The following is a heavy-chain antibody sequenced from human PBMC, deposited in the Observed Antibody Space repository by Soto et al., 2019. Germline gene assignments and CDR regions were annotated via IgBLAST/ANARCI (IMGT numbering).Heavy chain of an antibody. CDR1: GFTFSSYS. V-gene: IGHV3-48*02. CDR3: ARDHYGDYALDY. D-gene: IGHD4-17*01. CDR2: ISSSSTI. J-gene: IGHJ4*02. Sequence: EVQLVESGGGLVQPGESLRLSCAASGFTFSSYSMNWVRQAPGKGLEWDSYISSSSTIYYADSVKGRFTISRDNAKNSLYLQMNSLRNEDTAVYYCARDHYGDYALDYWGQGTLVTVSS.